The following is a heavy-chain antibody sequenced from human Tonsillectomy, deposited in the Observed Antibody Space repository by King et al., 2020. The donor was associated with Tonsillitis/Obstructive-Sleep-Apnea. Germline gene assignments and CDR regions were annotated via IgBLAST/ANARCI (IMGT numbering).Heavy chain of an antibody. J-gene: IGHJ5*02. CDR2: IKSKTDGGTR. CDR1: GFTFSNAW. CDR3: TTDQGYSGWLGWFDP. D-gene: IGHD6-19*01. V-gene: IGHV3-15*07. Sequence: QLVQSGGGLVKPGGSLRLSCAASGFTFSNAWLNWVRQAPGKGLEWVGRIKSKTDGGTRDYAAPVKGSFTISRDDSNNTLYLQMNSLKTEDTAVYYCTTDQGYSGWLGWFDPWGQGTLVTVSS.